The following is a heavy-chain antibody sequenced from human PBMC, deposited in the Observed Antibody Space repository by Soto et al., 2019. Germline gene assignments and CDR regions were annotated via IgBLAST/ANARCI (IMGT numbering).Heavy chain of an antibody. Sequence: LRLSCAASGLSFNTYSMNWVRQAPGKGLEWVSSISSSSSYINYANSVKGRFTISRDNAKNSLYLQMNSLRAEDTAVYYCASLSRFALDYWGQGTLVTVSS. CDR1: GLSFNTYS. CDR2: ISSSSSYI. J-gene: IGHJ4*02. V-gene: IGHV3-21*01. CDR3: ASLSRFALDY. D-gene: IGHD3-10*01.